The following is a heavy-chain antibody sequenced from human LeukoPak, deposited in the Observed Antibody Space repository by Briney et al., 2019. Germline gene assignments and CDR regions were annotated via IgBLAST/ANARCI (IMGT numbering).Heavy chain of an antibody. CDR1: GFTVSRNY. Sequence: GGSLRLSCAASGFTVSRNYMSWVRQAPGEGLVWVSVIYSGATTYYADSVKGRFTISRDNSKNTLYLQMNSLRAEDTAVYYCAKDPAIHPFWGQGTLVTVSS. CDR3: AKDPAIHPF. CDR2: IYSGATT. V-gene: IGHV3-53*01. J-gene: IGHJ4*02.